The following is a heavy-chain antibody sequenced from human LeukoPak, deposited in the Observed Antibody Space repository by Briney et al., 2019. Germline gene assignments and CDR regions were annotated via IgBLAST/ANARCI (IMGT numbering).Heavy chain of an antibody. Sequence: GRSLRLSCAASGFTFSSYGMHWVRQAPGKGLEWVAVISYDGSNKYYADSVKGRFTISRDNSKNTLYLQMNSLRAEDTAVYYCARDPGGIVASHYYYGMDVWGQGTTVTVSS. CDR3: ARDPGGIVASHYYYGMDV. CDR2: ISYDGSNK. CDR1: GFTFSSYG. J-gene: IGHJ6*02. V-gene: IGHV3-30*03. D-gene: IGHD3-22*01.